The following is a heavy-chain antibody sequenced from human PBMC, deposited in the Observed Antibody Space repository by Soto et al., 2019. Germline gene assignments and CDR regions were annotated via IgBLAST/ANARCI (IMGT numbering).Heavy chain of an antibody. CDR3: AKTRITRVRGVSDAFDI. CDR1: EGKFRGHA. CDR2: ISGSGGST. V-gene: IGHV3-23*01. D-gene: IGHD3-10*01. Sequence: VRSKRDPNAAAEGKFRGHAGSWVRQDTGKGLEWVSAISGSGGSTYYADSVKGRFTISRDNSKNTLYLQMNSLRAEDTAVYYCAKTRITRVRGVSDAFDICAQGPMVTVSS. J-gene: IGHJ3*02.